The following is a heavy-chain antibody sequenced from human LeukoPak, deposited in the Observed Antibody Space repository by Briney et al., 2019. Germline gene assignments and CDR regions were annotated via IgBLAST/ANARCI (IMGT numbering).Heavy chain of an antibody. CDR1: GGSISSYY. D-gene: IGHD1-26*01. J-gene: IGHJ4*02. Sequence: PSETLSLTCTVSGGSISSYYWSWIRQPPGKGLEWIGHIYYSGSTNYNPSLKSRVTISVDTSKNQFSLKLSSVTAADTAVYYCARGYSGSYYAYFDYWGQGTLVTVSS. CDR3: ARGYSGSYYAYFDY. V-gene: IGHV4-59*01. CDR2: IYYSGST.